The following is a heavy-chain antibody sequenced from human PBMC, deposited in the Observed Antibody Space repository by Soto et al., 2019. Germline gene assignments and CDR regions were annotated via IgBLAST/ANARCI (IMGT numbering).Heavy chain of an antibody. Sequence: GGTLRLSCGASGLTFSSYAMSWVRHAPGKGLEWVSAISGSGRSTYYADSVKGRFTISRDNSKNTLYLQMNSLRAEDTAVYYCAIKQSLGELPTSFDYWGQGTLVTVSS. J-gene: IGHJ4*02. CDR3: AIKQSLGELPTSFDY. V-gene: IGHV3-23*01. CDR1: GLTFSSYA. CDR2: ISGSGRST. D-gene: IGHD3-10*01.